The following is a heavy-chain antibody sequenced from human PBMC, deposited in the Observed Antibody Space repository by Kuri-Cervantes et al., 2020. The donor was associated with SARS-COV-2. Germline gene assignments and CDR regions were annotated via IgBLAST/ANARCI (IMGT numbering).Heavy chain of an antibody. CDR1: GFSLSNARMG. Sequence: SGPTLVKPTETLTLTCTVSGFSLSNARMGVSWIRQPPGKALEWLAHIFSNDEKSYSTSLKSRLTISKDTSKSQVVLTMTNMDPVDTATYYCARIRYSSGWYVSAFDIWCQGTMVTVSS. D-gene: IGHD6-19*01. CDR3: ARIRYSSGWYVSAFDI. J-gene: IGHJ3*02. CDR2: IFSNDEK. V-gene: IGHV2-26*01.